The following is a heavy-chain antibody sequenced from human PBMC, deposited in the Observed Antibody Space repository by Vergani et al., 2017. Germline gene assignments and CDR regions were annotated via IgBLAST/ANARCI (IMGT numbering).Heavy chain of an antibody. J-gene: IGHJ3*02. CDR3: AKVGRSEVAGTFGAFDI. V-gene: IGHV3-23*01. Sequence: EVQLLQSEGAVVQPGGSLRLSCAASGFTFIMHAMSWVRQAPGKGLEWVSTLSASDRRTHYADSVKGRFTISRDNSKNTLFLHMNSLRPEDTAVYYCAKVGRSEVAGTFGAFDIWGQGTMVTVSS. CDR1: GFTFIMHA. CDR2: LSASDRRT. D-gene: IGHD6-19*01.